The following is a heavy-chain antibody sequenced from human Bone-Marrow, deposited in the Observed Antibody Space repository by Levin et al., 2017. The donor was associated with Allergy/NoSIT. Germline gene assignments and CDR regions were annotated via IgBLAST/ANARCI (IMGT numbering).Heavy chain of an antibody. J-gene: IGHJ4*02. CDR3: AKLSGKDFA. Sequence: GESLKISCKASGYKFIEYAVHWVRQAPGQRHEWMAWINPGNGNTQYSQKFRDRFTVTTDTSANTAYMEVSSLTSEDTAVYYCAKLSGKDFAWGQGTLVTVS. V-gene: IGHV1-3*01. D-gene: IGHD1-26*01. CDR1: GYKFIEYA. CDR2: INPGNGNT.